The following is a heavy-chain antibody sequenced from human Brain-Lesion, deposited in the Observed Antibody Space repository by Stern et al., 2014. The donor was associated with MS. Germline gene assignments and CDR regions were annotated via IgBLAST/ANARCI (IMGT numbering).Heavy chain of an antibody. CDR1: GFSFSTYA. J-gene: IGHJ1*01. Sequence: EVQLVESGGGLVQPGGSLRLSCAASGFSFSTYAMSWVRQTPGKGLQWVSVIFGRGGPPYYADSAKGRFTISRDNAKNTLYLQMDSLRADDTAVYNCAKWPHHIAVAGTRYFQHWGQGTLVTVSS. CDR2: IFGRGGPP. CDR3: AKWPHHIAVAGTRYFQH. V-gene: IGHV3-23*04. D-gene: IGHD6-19*01.